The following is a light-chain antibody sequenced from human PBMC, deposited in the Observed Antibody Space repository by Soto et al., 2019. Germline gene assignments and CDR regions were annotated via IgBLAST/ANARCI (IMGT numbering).Light chain of an antibody. CDR1: QNISTC. J-gene: IGKJ4*01. CDR3: QQSHSSPLT. Sequence: IQMTQSPSFLSASVGDRVTISCRASQNISTCLNWYQQKPGQAPELLIYGASNLQSGVPSSFSGSGSGTDFTLTISRLQPEDSADYYCQQSHSSPLTFGGGTQVVFK. CDR2: GAS. V-gene: IGKV1-39*01.